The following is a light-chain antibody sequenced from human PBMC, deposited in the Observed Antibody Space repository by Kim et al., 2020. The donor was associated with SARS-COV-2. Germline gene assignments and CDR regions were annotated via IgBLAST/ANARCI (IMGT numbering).Light chain of an antibody. CDR3: LQHNAYPIT. V-gene: IGKV1-17*01. J-gene: IGKJ5*01. Sequence: PSVGDRATIACRASQDIRNDLGLYQQNPGRAPKRLIYGAASLQSGVPSRFSGSGSETEFTLTISSLQPEDFATYFCLQHNAYPITFGQGTRLEIK. CDR2: GAA. CDR1: QDIRND.